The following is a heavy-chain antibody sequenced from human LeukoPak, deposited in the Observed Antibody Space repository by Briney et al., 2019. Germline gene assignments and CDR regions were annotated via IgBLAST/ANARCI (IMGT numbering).Heavy chain of an antibody. CDR2: ISWDGGST. Sequence: GGSLRLSCAASGFTFDDYAMHWVRQAPGKGLEWVFLISWDGGSTYYADSVKGRFTISRDNSKNSLYLQMNSLRAEDTALYYCAKVQGYCSGGSCYLDAFDIWGQGTMVTVSS. J-gene: IGHJ3*02. CDR3: AKVQGYCSGGSCYLDAFDI. CDR1: GFTFDDYA. D-gene: IGHD2-15*01. V-gene: IGHV3-43D*04.